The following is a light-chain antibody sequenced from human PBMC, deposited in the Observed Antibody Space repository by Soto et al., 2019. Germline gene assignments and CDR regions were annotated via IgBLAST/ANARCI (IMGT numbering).Light chain of an antibody. V-gene: IGKV1-39*01. J-gene: IGKJ5*01. Sequence: DIQMTQYPSSLSASVGDRVTITCWASETIRTYLNWYQQKPGRAPGLLIYAASTLQSGVPSRFTGSGSGTEFTLTISGLQPEDFATYYCQHSYTVPIAFGQGTRLEI. CDR3: QHSYTVPIA. CDR2: AAS. CDR1: ETIRTY.